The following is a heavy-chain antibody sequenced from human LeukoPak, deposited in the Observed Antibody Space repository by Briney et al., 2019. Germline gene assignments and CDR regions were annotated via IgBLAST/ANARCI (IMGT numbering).Heavy chain of an antibody. D-gene: IGHD6-19*01. J-gene: IGHJ3*02. CDR1: GFTFSSYW. CDR2: IKQDESEK. Sequence: GGSLRLSCAASGFTFSSYWMSWVRQAPGKGLEWVANIKQDESEKYYVDSVKGRFTISRDNAKNSLYLQMNSLRAEDTAVYYCVRDGYSSGWYGDDAFNMWGQGTMVTVSS. V-gene: IGHV3-7*01. CDR3: VRDGYSSGWYGDDAFNM.